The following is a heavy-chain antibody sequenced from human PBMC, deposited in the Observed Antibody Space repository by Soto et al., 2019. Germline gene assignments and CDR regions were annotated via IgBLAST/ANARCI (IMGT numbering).Heavy chain of an antibody. J-gene: IGHJ4*02. CDR3: LVVNGASSYYFDY. Sequence: GASVKVSCKASGGTFSSYAISWVRQAPGQGLEWMGGIIPIFGTANYAQKFQGRVTITADESTSTAYMELSSLRSEDTAVYYRLVVNGASSYYFDYWGQGTLVTVSS. CDR2: IIPIFGTA. CDR1: GGTFSSYA. D-gene: IGHD3-10*01. V-gene: IGHV1-69*13.